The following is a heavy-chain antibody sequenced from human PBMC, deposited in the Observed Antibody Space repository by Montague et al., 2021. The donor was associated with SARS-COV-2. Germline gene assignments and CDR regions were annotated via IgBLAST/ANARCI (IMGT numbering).Heavy chain of an antibody. D-gene: IGHD1-1*01. Sequence: SETLSLTCEVSGGSISSSYWSWIRQSPGKGLEWIGYVHYTGSTKYNPSLKTRVTLSLDTPKKHCSLKLKSVTAADTAVYYCARAQNTCFIANCVNYFEVWGLGALVTVSS. CDR1: GGSISSSY. CDR3: ARAQNTCFIANCVNYFEV. CDR2: VHYTGST. J-gene: IGHJ4*02. V-gene: IGHV4-59*01.